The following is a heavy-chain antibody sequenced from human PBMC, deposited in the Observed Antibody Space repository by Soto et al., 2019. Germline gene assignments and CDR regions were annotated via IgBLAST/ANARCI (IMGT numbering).Heavy chain of an antibody. Sequence: SETLSLTXTVSGDSVSSGSYYWSWIRQPPGKGLEWIAYIHHSGTTNYNPSLKSRVTISVDTSKNQFSLKLTSVTAADTAMFYCARGGGYCGTTSCYTYFFDYWGQGALVTVSS. V-gene: IGHV4-61*01. CDR3: ARGGGYCGTTSCYTYFFDY. CDR2: IHHSGTT. CDR1: GDSVSSGSYY. J-gene: IGHJ4*02. D-gene: IGHD2-2*01.